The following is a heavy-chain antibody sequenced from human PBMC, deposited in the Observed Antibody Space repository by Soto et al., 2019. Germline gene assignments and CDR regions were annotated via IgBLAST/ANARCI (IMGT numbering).Heavy chain of an antibody. Sequence: GGSLRLSCTASGFTFGDYAMSWFRQAPGKGLEWVGFIRSKAYGGTTEYAASVKGRFTISRDDSKSIAYLQMNSLKTEDTAVYYCTEAGYSSGWYYYYGMDVWGQGTTVTVSS. V-gene: IGHV3-49*03. J-gene: IGHJ6*02. CDR3: TEAGYSSGWYYYYGMDV. CDR1: GFTFGDYA. D-gene: IGHD6-19*01. CDR2: IRSKAYGGTT.